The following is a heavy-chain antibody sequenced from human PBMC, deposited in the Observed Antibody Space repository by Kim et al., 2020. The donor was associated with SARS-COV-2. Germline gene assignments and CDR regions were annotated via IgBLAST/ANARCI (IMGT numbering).Heavy chain of an antibody. CDR3: ARSAGPYDYYFDY. V-gene: IGHV5-51*01. Sequence: SYSPSFQGQVTISADKSTTTAYLQWSRLKASDTAMYYRARSAGPYDYYFDYWGQGTLVTVSS. J-gene: IGHJ4*02. D-gene: IGHD3-16*01.